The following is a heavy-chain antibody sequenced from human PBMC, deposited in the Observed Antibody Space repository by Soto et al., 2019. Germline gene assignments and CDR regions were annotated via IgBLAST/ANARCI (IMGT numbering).Heavy chain of an antibody. D-gene: IGHD2-21*02. J-gene: IGHJ4*02. CDR2: VNPSGGHT. CDR1: GDTFTDYY. V-gene: IGHV1-46*01. Sequence: QVQLMQSGAEVKKPGASVKVSCKASGDTFTDYYIHWVRQAPGQGLEWMGTVNPSGGHTTYAQHCLGRGPMTGDKSHSTLSMELTSLTSDDTAVYYCARGGHVVVVTAALDYWGQGTLVTVSS. CDR3: ARGGHVVVVTAALDY.